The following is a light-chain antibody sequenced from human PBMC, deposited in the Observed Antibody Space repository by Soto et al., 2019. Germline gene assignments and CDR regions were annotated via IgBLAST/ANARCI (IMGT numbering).Light chain of an antibody. Sequence: EIVLTQSPATLSLSPGERATLSCRASQSVGNNLAWYQQKPGQAPGLLIYDASNGATGIPARFSGSGSGTDFTLTISSLEPEDFAVYYCQQRSNWPLTFGGGTKVDIK. CDR1: QSVGNN. V-gene: IGKV3-11*01. CDR2: DAS. J-gene: IGKJ4*01. CDR3: QQRSNWPLT.